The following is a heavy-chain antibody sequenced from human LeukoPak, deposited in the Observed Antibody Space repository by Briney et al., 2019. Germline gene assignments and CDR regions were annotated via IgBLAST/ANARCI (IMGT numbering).Heavy chain of an antibody. V-gene: IGHV1-2*02. CDR1: GYTFTGYY. CDR2: INPNSGGT. Sequence: ASVTVSCKASGYTFTGYYMHWVRQAPGQGLEWMGWINPNSGGTNYAQKFQGRVTMTRHTSISTAYMKLSRLRSDDTAVYYCARGGADRSVAEFDYWGPGTLVTASS. CDR3: ARGGADRSVAEFDY. D-gene: IGHD6-19*01. J-gene: IGHJ4*02.